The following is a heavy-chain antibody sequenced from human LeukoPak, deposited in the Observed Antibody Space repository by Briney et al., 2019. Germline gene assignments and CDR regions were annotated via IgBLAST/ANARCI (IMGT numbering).Heavy chain of an antibody. CDR3: ALCRDGYNIGYFQH. CDR2: ISYDGSNK. J-gene: IGHJ1*01. D-gene: IGHD5-24*01. V-gene: IGHV3-30-3*01. Sequence: GGSLRLSCAASGFTFSSYAMHWVRQASGKGLEWVAVISYDGSNKYYADSVKGRFTISRDNSKNTLYLQMNSLRAEDTAVYYCALCRDGYNIGYFQHWGQGTLVTVSS. CDR1: GFTFSSYA.